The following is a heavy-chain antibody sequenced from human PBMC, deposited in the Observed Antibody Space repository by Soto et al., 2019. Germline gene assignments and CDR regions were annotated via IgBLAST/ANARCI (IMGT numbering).Heavy chain of an antibody. CDR2: ISGSGGST. V-gene: IGHV3-23*01. D-gene: IGHD3-3*01. Sequence: LRLSCAASGFTFSSYAMSWVRQAPGKGLEWVSAISGSGGSTYYADSVKGRFTISRDNSKNTLYLQMNSLRAEDTAVYYCASLFWSGYYTAPNYWGQGTLVTVSS. J-gene: IGHJ4*02. CDR3: ASLFWSGYYTAPNY. CDR1: GFTFSSYA.